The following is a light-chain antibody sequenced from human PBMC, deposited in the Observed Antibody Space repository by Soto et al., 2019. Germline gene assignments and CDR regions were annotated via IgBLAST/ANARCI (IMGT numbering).Light chain of an antibody. V-gene: IGKV1-39*01. CDR1: QSISSY. CDR3: QQSYSTPPT. CDR2: AAS. J-gene: IGKJ4*01. Sequence: DIQMTQSPSSLSASVGDRVTITCRASQSISSYLNWYQQKPGKAPKLLIYAASSLQSGVPSRFSGSGSGTDFTLTISSLQPADFATYYCQQSYSTPPTFGGGNQLEIK.